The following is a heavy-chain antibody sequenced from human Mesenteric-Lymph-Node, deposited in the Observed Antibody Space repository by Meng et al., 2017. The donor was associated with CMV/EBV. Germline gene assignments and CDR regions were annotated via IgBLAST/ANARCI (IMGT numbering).Heavy chain of an antibody. J-gene: IGHJ6*02. CDR2: ISAYNGNT. CDR3: ARGMTPLRRGYSYGSVGGDYYYGMDV. D-gene: IGHD5-18*01. V-gene: IGHV1-18*01. CDR1: GYTFTSYG. Sequence: ASVNVSCKASGYTFTSYGISWVRQAPGQGLEWMGWISAYNGNTNYAQKLQGRVTMTTDTSTSTAYMELRSLRSDDTAVYYCARGMTPLRRGYSYGSVGGDYYYGMDVWGQGTTVTVSS.